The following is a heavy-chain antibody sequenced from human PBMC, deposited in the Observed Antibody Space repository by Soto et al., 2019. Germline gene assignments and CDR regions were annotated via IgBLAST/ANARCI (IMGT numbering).Heavy chain of an antibody. CDR3: ARSEEDSDYYYYGMDV. J-gene: IGHJ6*02. D-gene: IGHD2-15*01. CDR1: GDTVSSNSVA. CDR2: TYYRSRWYS. Sequence: QVQLQQSGPGLVKPSQTLSLTCVGSGDTVSSNSVAWNWVRQSPSRGLEWLGRTYYRSRWYSDYAVSVRSRIDINADTSKNQVSLQPNSVTPEDTAVYYCARSEEDSDYYYYGMDVWGQGTTVTVSS. V-gene: IGHV6-1*01.